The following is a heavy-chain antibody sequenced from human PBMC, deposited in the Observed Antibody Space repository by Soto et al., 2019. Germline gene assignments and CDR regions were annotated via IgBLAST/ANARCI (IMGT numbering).Heavy chain of an antibody. J-gene: IGHJ4*02. CDR2: ISYDGSNK. CDR1: GFTFSNYG. Sequence: QVQLVESGGGVVQPGRSLRLSCAASGFTFSNYGMHWVRQAPGKGLEWVAVISYDGSNKYYADSVKGRFTISRDNSKNTLYLQMNSLRAEDTAMYYCAKEWMVAATLFVCWGQGTLVTVSS. D-gene: IGHD2-15*01. CDR3: AKEWMVAATLFVC. V-gene: IGHV3-30*18.